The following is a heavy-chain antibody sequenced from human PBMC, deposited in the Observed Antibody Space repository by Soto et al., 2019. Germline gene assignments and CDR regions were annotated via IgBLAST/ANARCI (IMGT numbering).Heavy chain of an antibody. D-gene: IGHD3-3*01. V-gene: IGHV4-31*03. CDR3: ARAQTIFGGLTVFEF. J-gene: IGHJ4*01. CDR1: DGSIISGGYY. CDR2: IYYTGST. Sequence: TYTVFDGSIISGGYYWNWNSQHPGKGLEWIVYIYYTGSTSYNPSLKSRVTMSVDTSKNQFSLTLSSVTAADTAVYYCARAQTIFGGLTVFEFWGHGTLVIVSS.